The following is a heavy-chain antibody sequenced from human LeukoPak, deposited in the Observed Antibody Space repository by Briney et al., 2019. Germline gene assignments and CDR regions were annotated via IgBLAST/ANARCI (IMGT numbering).Heavy chain of an antibody. J-gene: IGHJ4*02. CDR2: VDYSADST. D-gene: IGHD2-15*01. Sequence: GGSLRLSCTVSGFTLSSYEMSWIRQAPGKGLEWVSSVDYSADSTHYADSVMGRFTISRDNSKNTLYLQLNSLSADDTAVYYCAKVLVAVTHYLDSWGQGTLVTVSS. CDR3: AKVLVAVTHYLDS. V-gene: IGHV3-23*01. CDR1: GFTLSSYE.